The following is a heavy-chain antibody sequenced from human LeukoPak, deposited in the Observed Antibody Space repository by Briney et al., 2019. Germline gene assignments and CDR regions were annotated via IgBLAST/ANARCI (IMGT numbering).Heavy chain of an antibody. J-gene: IGHJ3*02. CDR2: ISYDGSNK. CDR3: ARDGTGKNIVVVPADKAFDI. V-gene: IGHV3-30-3*01. Sequence: GGSLRLSCAASGFTFSSYAMHWVRRAPGKGLEWVAVISYDGSNKYYADSVKGRFTISRDNSKNTLYLQMNSLRAEDTAVYYCARDGTGKNIVVVPADKAFDIWGQGTMVTVSS. CDR1: GFTFSSYA. D-gene: IGHD2-2*01.